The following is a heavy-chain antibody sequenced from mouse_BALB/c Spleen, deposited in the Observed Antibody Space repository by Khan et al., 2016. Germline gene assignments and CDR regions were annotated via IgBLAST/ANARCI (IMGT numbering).Heavy chain of an antibody. V-gene: IGHV2-9-2*01. CDR1: GFSLTSYD. CDR2: IWTGGGT. CDR3: VRRDYDAMDY. Sequence: QVQLKESGPGLVAPSQSLSITCTVSGFSLTSYDISWIRQPPGKGLEWLGVIWTGGGTNYNSAFMSRLSISKDKSKSQVFLKMNSLQTDDTARYYCVRRDYDAMDYWGQGTSLTVSS. J-gene: IGHJ4*01.